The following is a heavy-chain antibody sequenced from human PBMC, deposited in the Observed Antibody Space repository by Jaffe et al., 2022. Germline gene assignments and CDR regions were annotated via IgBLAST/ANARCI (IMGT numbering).Heavy chain of an antibody. CDR2: ISGSGGST. D-gene: IGHD3-3*01. CDR1: GFTFSSYA. Sequence: EVQLLESGGGLVQPGGSLRLSCAASGFTFSSYAMSWVRQAPGKGLEWVSAISGSGGSTYYADSVKGRFTISRDNSKNTLYLQMNSLRAEDTAVYYCAKDLRYYDFWSGYYKAHIDAFDIWGQGTMVTVSS. CDR3: AKDLRYYDFWSGYYKAHIDAFDI. J-gene: IGHJ3*02. V-gene: IGHV3-23*01.